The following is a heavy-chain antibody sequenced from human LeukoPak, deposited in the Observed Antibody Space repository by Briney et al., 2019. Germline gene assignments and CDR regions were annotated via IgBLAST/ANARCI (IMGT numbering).Heavy chain of an antibody. Sequence: PGGSLRLSCAASGFTFGNYWMGWVRQAPGKGLEWVANIKQDGSEKYYVDSVKGRFTISRDNAKNSLYLQMNSLRAEDTAVYYCAREAVAGQGDYWGQGTLVTVSS. J-gene: IGHJ4*02. D-gene: IGHD6-19*01. CDR3: AREAVAGQGDY. V-gene: IGHV3-7*01. CDR2: IKQDGSEK. CDR1: GFTFGNYW.